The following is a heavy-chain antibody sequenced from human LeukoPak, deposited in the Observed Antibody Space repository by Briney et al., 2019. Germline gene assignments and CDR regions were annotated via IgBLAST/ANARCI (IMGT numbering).Heavy chain of an antibody. CDR2: ITYDGSNK. CDR3: ARGLLGAPTSYFDY. J-gene: IGHJ4*02. V-gene: IGHV3-30*03. D-gene: IGHD1-26*01. CDR1: GFTFNTYG. Sequence: PGGSLRLSCAASGFTFNTYGMSWVRQAPGKGLEWVAVITYDGSNKYYADSVKGRFTISRDNSKNTLYLQMNSLRAEDTAVYYCARGLLGAPTSYFDYWGQGTLVTVSS.